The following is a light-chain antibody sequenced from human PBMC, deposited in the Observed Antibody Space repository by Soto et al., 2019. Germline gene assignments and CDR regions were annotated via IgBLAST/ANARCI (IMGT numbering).Light chain of an antibody. CDR3: QSYDSVAWV. V-gene: IGLV6-57*04. J-gene: IGLJ3*02. CDR2: QNY. CDR1: SGYIASNF. Sequence: NFMLTQPHSVSESPGKTVTISCIRNSGYIASNFVQWFQQRPGSAPTTAIYQNYQRPSGVPNRFSGSIDSSSNSASLTISGLQSEDEADYYCQSYDSVAWVFGGGTKLTVL.